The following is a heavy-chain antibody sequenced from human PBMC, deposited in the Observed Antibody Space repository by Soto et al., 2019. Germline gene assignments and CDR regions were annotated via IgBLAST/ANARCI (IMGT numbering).Heavy chain of an antibody. V-gene: IGHV1-2*04. J-gene: IGHJ6*02. Sequence: ASVKVSCKASGYTFTGYYMHWVRQAPGQGLEWMGWINPNSGGTNYAQKFQGWVTMTRDTSISTAYMELSRLRSDDTAVYYCARGARFGELPTRYYGMDVWGQGTTVTVSS. D-gene: IGHD3-10*01. CDR1: GYTFTGYY. CDR3: ARGARFGELPTRYYGMDV. CDR2: INPNSGGT.